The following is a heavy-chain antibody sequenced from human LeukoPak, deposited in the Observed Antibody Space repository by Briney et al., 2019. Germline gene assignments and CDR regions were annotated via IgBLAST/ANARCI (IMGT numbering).Heavy chain of an antibody. V-gene: IGHV4-30-2*01. CDR3: ARGSRHLPDY. CDR1: GGSFNSGGYS. J-gene: IGHJ4*02. Sequence: SETLSLTCAVSGGSFNSGGYSWSWIRQPPGKGLEWIGYIYHSGSTYYNPSLKSRVTISVDRSKNQFSLRLSSVTAADTAVYYCARGSRHLPDYWGQGTLVTVSS. CDR2: IYHSGST.